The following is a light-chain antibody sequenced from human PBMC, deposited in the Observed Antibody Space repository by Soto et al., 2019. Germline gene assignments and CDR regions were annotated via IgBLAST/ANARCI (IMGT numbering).Light chain of an antibody. Sequence: DIQMTQSPSSLSASVGDRVTITCRASQSISGLLAWYQQKPGKAPKLLIYEASTLESGVPSRFSGSGSGTEFTLTVNSLQPDDFATYYCQQYNIYPYTFGQGTKLEIK. CDR2: EAS. J-gene: IGKJ2*01. CDR1: QSISGL. CDR3: QQYNIYPYT. V-gene: IGKV1-5*03.